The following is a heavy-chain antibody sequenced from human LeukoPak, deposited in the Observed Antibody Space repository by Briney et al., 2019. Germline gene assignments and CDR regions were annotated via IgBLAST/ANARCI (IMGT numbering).Heavy chain of an antibody. CDR1: GFTVSSSY. CDR2: IYSGGST. J-gene: IGHJ4*02. Sequence: GGSLRLSCAASGFTVSSSYMSWVRQAPGKGLEWVSVIYSGGSTYYADSVKGRFTISRDNSKNTLYLQMNSLRAEDTAVYYCAREDGFGSGKGIDYWGQGTLVTVSS. V-gene: IGHV3-66*01. D-gene: IGHD3-3*01. CDR3: AREDGFGSGKGIDY.